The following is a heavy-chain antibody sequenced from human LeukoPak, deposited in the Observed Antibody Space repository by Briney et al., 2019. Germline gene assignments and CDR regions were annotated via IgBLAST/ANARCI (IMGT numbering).Heavy chain of an antibody. Sequence: VSVKVSCKASGYTFTSYGISWVRQAPGQGLEWMGWISAYNGNTNYAQKLQGRVTMTTDTSTSTAYMELRSLRSDDTAVYYCARAALKRYYYDSSGYYLDYWGQGTLVTVSS. CDR1: GYTFTSYG. J-gene: IGHJ4*02. CDR2: ISAYNGNT. CDR3: ARAALKRYYYDSSGYYLDY. D-gene: IGHD3-22*01. V-gene: IGHV1-18*01.